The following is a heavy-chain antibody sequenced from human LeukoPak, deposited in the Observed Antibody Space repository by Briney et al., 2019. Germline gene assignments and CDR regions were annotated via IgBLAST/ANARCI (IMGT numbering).Heavy chain of an antibody. D-gene: IGHD5-18*01. Sequence: PGGSLRLSCAASGFTFSSYSMNWVRQAPGKGLEWVSSISSSSSYIYYADSVKDRLTISRDNAKNSLYLQMNSLRAEDTAVYYCAREGRGSSYGPLGLYYFDYWGQGTLVTVSS. J-gene: IGHJ4*02. CDR3: AREGRGSSYGPLGLYYFDY. V-gene: IGHV3-21*01. CDR2: ISSSSSYI. CDR1: GFTFSSYS.